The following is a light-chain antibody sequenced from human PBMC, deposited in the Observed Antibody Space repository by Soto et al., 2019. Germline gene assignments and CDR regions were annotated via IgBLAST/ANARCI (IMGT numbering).Light chain of an antibody. CDR1: QIVSSY. J-gene: IGKJ1*01. V-gene: IGKV3-20*01. Sequence: EIVLTQSPGSLSLSPGERATLSCRASQIVSSYLAWYQQKPGQAPRLLISGASSRATGFPDRFSGSGSGTDFSLTISRLEPEDSAVYYCQQYSSPPRTFGQGTKVEIK. CDR2: GAS. CDR3: QQYSSPPRT.